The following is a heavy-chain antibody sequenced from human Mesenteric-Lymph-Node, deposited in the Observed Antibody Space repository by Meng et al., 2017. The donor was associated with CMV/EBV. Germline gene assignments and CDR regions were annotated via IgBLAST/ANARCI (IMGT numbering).Heavy chain of an antibody. D-gene: IGHD3-22*01. Sequence: GSLRLSCTVSGYSMSSGYYWGWIRQPPGKGLEWIGTIYVSGSTYYSPSLKSRVTISVDTSKNQFSLKLSSVTAADTAVYYCARDGPYYYDSSGFPPAFDPWGQGTLVTVSS. CDR2: IYVSGST. V-gene: IGHV4-38-2*02. CDR1: GYSMSSGYY. J-gene: IGHJ5*02. CDR3: ARDGPYYYDSSGFPPAFDP.